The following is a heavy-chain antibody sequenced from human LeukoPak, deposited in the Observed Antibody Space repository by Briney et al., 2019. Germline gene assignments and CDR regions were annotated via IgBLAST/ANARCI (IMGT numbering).Heavy chain of an antibody. V-gene: IGHV3-48*03. CDR2: ISRSGSTI. CDR1: GFTLSSYE. D-gene: IGHD3-10*02. Sequence: GGSLRLSCAASGFTLSSYEMNCVREAPGKGVECVLYISRSGSTIYYADAVKGRFTISRDNAKNSLYLQMNSLRAEDTAVYYCAELGITMIGGVWGKGTTVTISS. CDR3: AELGITMIGGV. J-gene: IGHJ6*04.